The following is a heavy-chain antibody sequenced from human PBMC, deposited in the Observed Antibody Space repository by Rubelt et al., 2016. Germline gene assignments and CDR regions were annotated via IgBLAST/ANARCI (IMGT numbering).Heavy chain of an antibody. CDR1: GGSISSSSYY. D-gene: IGHD2-15*01. CDR3: ARFSGGLYYFDH. Sequence: ETLSPTCTVSGGSISSSSYYWGWIRQPPGKGLEWIGSIYYSGSTYYNPSLKSRVTISVDTSKNQFSLKLSSVTAADTAVYYCARFSGGLYYFDHWGQGTLVTVSS. J-gene: IGHJ4*02. V-gene: IGHV4-39*01. CDR2: IYYSGST.